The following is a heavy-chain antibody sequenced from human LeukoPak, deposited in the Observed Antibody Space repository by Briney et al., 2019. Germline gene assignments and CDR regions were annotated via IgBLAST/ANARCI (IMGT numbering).Heavy chain of an antibody. Sequence: GSLRLSCAASGFTVSSNYMSWVRQAPGKGLEWVSVIYSGGSTYYADSVKGRLTISRDTSKNTLYLQMNILRAEDTAVYYCAREQWLDYWGQGTLVTVSS. CDR1: GFTVSSNY. J-gene: IGHJ4*02. V-gene: IGHV3-66*01. D-gene: IGHD6-19*01. CDR2: IYSGGST. CDR3: AREQWLDY.